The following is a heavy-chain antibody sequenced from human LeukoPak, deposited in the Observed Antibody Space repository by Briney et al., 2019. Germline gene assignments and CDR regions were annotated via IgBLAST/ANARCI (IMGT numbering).Heavy chain of an antibody. CDR3: ARGPGYCSSTSCYTQPPFDY. Sequence: ASVKVSCKASGYTFTGYYMHWVRQAPGQGLEWMGWINPNSGGTNYAQKFQGRVTMTRDTSISTAYMELSRLRSDDTAVYYCARGPGYCSSTSCYTQPPFDYWGQGTLVTVSS. D-gene: IGHD2-2*02. CDR2: INPNSGGT. V-gene: IGHV1-2*02. J-gene: IGHJ4*02. CDR1: GYTFTGYY.